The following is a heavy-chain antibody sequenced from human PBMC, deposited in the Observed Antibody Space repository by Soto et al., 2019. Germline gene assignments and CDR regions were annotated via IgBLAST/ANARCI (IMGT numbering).Heavy chain of an antibody. V-gene: IGHV4-31*03. Sequence: SETLSLTCTVSGGSISSGDYYWSWIRQHPGKGLEWIGYIYYSGSTYYNPSLKSRVTISVDTSKNQFSLKRSSVTAADTAVYYCARVGTTYDFWSGYRSVDYWGQGTLVTVSS. CDR3: ARVGTTYDFWSGYRSVDY. D-gene: IGHD3-3*01. CDR1: GGSISSGDYY. CDR2: IYYSGST. J-gene: IGHJ4*02.